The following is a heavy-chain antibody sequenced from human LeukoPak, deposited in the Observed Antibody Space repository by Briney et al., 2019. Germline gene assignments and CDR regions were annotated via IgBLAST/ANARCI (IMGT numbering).Heavy chain of an antibody. CDR3: LARSLVEVSGNYYMDV. CDR1: GFTFSSYS. Sequence: GGSLSLSCAASGFTFSSYSINWVRQAPGNGLEWVSSISNICSYIYSADTVKGRFTISRDNAKNSLYLQMNNLRVEDTAVYYCLARSLVEVSGNYYMDVWGKGTTVSVSS. CDR2: ISNICSYI. J-gene: IGHJ6*03. D-gene: IGHD1-26*01. V-gene: IGHV3-21*04.